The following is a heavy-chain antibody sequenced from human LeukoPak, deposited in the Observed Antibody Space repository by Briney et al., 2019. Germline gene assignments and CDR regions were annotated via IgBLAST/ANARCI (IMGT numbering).Heavy chain of an antibody. J-gene: IGHJ4*02. Sequence: GGSLRLSCAASGFTFRSYGMHWVRQAPGKGLEWVAIIRYDGTNKYYADSVKGRFTISRDNAKNSLFLQMNSLRAEDTAVYYCARDKIVGATYFDYWGQGILVTVSS. CDR3: ARDKIVGATYFDY. V-gene: IGHV3-30*02. CDR2: IRYDGTNK. D-gene: IGHD1-26*01. CDR1: GFTFRSYG.